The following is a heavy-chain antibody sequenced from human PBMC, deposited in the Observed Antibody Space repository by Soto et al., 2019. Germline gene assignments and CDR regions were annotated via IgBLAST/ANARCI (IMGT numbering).Heavy chain of an antibody. Sequence: GGSLRLSCAASGFTFSSYSMNWVRQAPGKGLEWVSYISSSSSTIYYADSVKGRFTISRDNAKNSLYLQMNSLRAEDTAVYYCARSNYDILTGYYPSFDYWGQGTLVTVSS. CDR2: ISSSSSTI. CDR3: ARSNYDILTGYYPSFDY. J-gene: IGHJ4*02. V-gene: IGHV3-48*04. CDR1: GFTFSSYS. D-gene: IGHD3-9*01.